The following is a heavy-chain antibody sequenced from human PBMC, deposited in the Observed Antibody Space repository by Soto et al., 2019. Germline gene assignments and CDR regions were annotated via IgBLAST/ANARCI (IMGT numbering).Heavy chain of an antibody. Sequence: QVQLVQSGAEVKKPGASVKVSCKASGGTFSSYAISWVRQAPGQGLEWMGGIIPIFGTANYGQKFQGRVTMTADESTSTAYMELSSLRSEDTAVYYCARAGLGAVTTGPYFDYWGQGTLVTVSS. CDR2: IIPIFGTA. D-gene: IGHD1-26*01. J-gene: IGHJ4*02. CDR3: ARAGLGAVTTGPYFDY. V-gene: IGHV1-69*01. CDR1: GGTFSSYA.